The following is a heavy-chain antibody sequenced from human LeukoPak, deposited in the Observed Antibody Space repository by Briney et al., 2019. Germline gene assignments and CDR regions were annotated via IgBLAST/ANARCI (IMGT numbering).Heavy chain of an antibody. V-gene: IGHV7-4-1*01. D-gene: IGHD3-22*01. J-gene: IGHJ4*02. CDR3: VTNFDSSGYFGY. Sequence: ASVKVPCKASGYTFTRNTINWVRRAPGQGLEWMGWVNTNTGNPTYAQGFTGRFVFSSDTSVSTAYLQIGSLKAEDTAVYYCVTNFDSSGYFGYWGQGTLVTVSS. CDR1: GYTFTRNT. CDR2: VNTNTGNP.